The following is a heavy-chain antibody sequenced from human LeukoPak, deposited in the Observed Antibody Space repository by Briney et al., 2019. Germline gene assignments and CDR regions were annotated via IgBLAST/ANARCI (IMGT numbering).Heavy chain of an antibody. V-gene: IGHV3-33*01. CDR2: IWYDGNNK. D-gene: IGHD1-26*01. J-gene: IGHJ4*02. CDR1: GFTFSRYG. Sequence: GGSLRLSCAASGFTFSRYGMHWVRQAPGKGLDWVAIIWYDGNNKYYADSVKGRFTISRDNSKNTLYLQMNSLRAEDTVVYYCARGGSGSYYSYFDSWGQGTLVTVS. CDR3: ARGGSGSYYSYFDS.